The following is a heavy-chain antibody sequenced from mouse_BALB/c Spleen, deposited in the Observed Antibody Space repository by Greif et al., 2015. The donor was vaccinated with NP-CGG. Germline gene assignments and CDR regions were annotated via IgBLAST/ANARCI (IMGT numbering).Heavy chain of an antibody. V-gene: IGHV1-84*02. D-gene: IGHD4-1*01. Sequence: QVQLQQSGRELVKPGASVKISCKASGYTFTDYYINWVKQKPGQGLEWMGWIYPGSGNTKYNEKFKGKATLTVDTSSSTAYMQLSSLTSEDAAVYFCAGRTGTEAMDYWGQGTSVTVPS. J-gene: IGHJ4*01. CDR1: GYTFTDYY. CDR3: AGRTGTEAMDY. CDR2: IYPGSGNT.